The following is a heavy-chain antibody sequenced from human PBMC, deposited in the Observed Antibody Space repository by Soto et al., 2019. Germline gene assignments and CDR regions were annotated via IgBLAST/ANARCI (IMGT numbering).Heavy chain of an antibody. Sequence: ASVKVSCKASRYTFTSYGISWARQAPGQGLEWMGWISTYTGNTIYAQKFQDRVTMTAEKSTSTAYMELRSLRSEDTAVYYFARVRRLSMVTVATNYYYAMDVWGQGTTVTVLL. CDR1: RYTFTSYG. CDR2: ISTYTGNT. D-gene: IGHD2-21*02. CDR3: ARVRRLSMVTVATNYYYAMDV. J-gene: IGHJ6*02. V-gene: IGHV1-18*01.